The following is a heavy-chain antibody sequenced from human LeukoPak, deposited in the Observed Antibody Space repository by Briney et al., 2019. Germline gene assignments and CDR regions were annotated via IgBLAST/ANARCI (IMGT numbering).Heavy chain of an antibody. V-gene: IGHV4-61*08. CDR1: GGSISSGGYY. CDR3: ARDRVDTAMVTGLYYYYYGMDV. J-gene: IGHJ6*02. Sequence: SETLSLTCTVSGGSISSGGYYWSWIRQPPGKGLEWIGYIYYSGSTNYNPSLKSRVTISVDTSKNQFSLKLSSVTAADTAVYYCARDRVDTAMVTGLYYYYYGMDVWGQGTTVTVSS. CDR2: IYYSGST. D-gene: IGHD5-18*01.